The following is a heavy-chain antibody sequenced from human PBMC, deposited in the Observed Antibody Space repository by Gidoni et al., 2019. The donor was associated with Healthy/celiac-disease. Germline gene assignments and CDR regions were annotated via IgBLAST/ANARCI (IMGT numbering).Heavy chain of an antibody. V-gene: IGHV3-21*01. J-gene: IGHJ2*01. D-gene: IGHD5-18*01. CDR1: GFTFSSDR. CDR3: ARDATSADTAMVTVYWYFDL. Sequence: EVQLVESGGGLVKPGGSLRRSCPASGFTFSSDRIAWVRQAPGKGLEWVSSILSSSSYIYYADSVKGRFTISRDNAKNSLYLQMNSLRAEDTAVYYCARDATSADTAMVTVYWYFDLWVRGTLVTVSS. CDR2: ILSSSSYI.